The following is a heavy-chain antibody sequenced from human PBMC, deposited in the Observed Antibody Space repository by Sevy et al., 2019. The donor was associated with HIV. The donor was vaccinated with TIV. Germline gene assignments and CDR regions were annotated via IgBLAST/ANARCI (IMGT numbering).Heavy chain of an antibody. CDR2: INTDTGNP. V-gene: IGHV7-4-1*02. D-gene: IGHD3-10*01. CDR1: GYNFRKYT. CDR3: ARGASHGSGYNYFDP. J-gene: IGHJ5*02. Sequence: ASVKVSCKASGYNFRKYTMNWVRQAPGQGLEWMGWINTDTGNPTYAQGFTGRFVFSLDTSASTTYLQITSLKAEDTAVYYCARGASHGSGYNYFDPWGQGTLVTVSS.